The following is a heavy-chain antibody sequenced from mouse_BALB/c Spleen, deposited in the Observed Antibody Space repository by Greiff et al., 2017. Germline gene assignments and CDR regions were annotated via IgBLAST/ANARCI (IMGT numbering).Heavy chain of an antibody. CDR2: INPGSGGT. V-gene: IGHV1-54*01. D-gene: IGHD2-3*01. CDR3: ARRGAIYYGYYFFAY. Sequence: QVQLQQSGAELVRPGTSVKVSCKASGYAFTNYLIEWVKQRPGQGLEWIGVINPGSGGTNYNEKFKGKATLTADKSSSTAYMQLSSLTSDDSAVYFCARRGAIYYGYYFFAYWGQGTLVTVSA. J-gene: IGHJ3*01. CDR1: GYAFTNYL.